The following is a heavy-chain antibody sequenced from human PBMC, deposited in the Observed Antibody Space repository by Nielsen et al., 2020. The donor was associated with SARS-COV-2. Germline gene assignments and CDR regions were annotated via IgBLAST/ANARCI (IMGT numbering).Heavy chain of an antibody. CDR3: AREGKG. Sequence: GESLKISCVASGFTFSNYGMHWVRQAPGKGLEWVAVISYGGSNKYYADSVKGRFTISRDNSKNTLYLQMNSLRAEDTAVYYCAREGKGWGQGTLVTVSS. J-gene: IGHJ4*02. CDR1: GFTFSNYG. V-gene: IGHV3-30*03. CDR2: ISYGGSNK.